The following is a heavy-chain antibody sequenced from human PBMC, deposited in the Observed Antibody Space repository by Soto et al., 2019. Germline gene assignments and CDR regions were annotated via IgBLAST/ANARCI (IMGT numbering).Heavy chain of an antibody. J-gene: IGHJ6*02. CDR1: GLTFRSYD. CDR2: IGIGGDT. V-gene: IGHV3-13*01. CDR3: ARAPAPQYYYHGMDV. Sequence: GGSLRLSCAASGLTFRSYDMHWVRQVAGKGLEWVAAIGIGGDTYYPGSVKGRFTISREKAKNSLYLQMNSLRVGDTAVYYCARAPAPQYYYHGMDVWGRGTTVTVSS. D-gene: IGHD4-4*01.